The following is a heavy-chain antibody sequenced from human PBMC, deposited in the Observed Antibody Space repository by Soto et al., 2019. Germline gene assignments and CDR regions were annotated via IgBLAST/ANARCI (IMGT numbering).Heavy chain of an antibody. CDR1: GGSISSSSYY. D-gene: IGHD3-9*01. CDR2: IYYSGST. V-gene: IGHV4-39*01. J-gene: IGHJ6*02. Sequence: QLQLQESGPGLVKPSETLSLTCTVSGGSISSSSYYWGWIRQPPGKGLEWIGSIYYSGSTYYNPSLKSRVTISLDTSKNQFSLKLSSVTAADTAVYYCAGHDYDILTGYYYYDGMDVWGQGTTVTVSS. CDR3: AGHDYDILTGYYYYDGMDV.